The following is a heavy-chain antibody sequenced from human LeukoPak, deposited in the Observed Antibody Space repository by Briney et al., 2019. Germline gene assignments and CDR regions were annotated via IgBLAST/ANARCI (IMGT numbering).Heavy chain of an antibody. V-gene: IGHV4-4*07. J-gene: IGHJ5*02. CDR3: ARELIVVVPAATNWFDP. CDR1: GGSISSYY. Sequence: SETLSLTCTVSGGSISSYYWSWIRQPAGKGLEWIGRIYTSGSTNYNPSLKRRVTISVDTSKNQFSLKLSSVTAADTAVYYCARELIVVVPAATNWFDPWGQGTLVTVSS. CDR2: IYTSGST. D-gene: IGHD2-2*01.